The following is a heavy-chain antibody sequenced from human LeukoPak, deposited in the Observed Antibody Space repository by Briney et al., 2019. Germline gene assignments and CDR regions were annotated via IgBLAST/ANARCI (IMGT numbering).Heavy chain of an antibody. CDR2: INSDGSST. Sequence: GGSLRLSCAASGSTFSSYWMPWVRQAPGKGLVWVSRINSDGSSTSYADSVKGRFTISRDNAKNTLYLQMNSLRAEDTAVYYCARDFPNYDILTGRGGYGMDVWGQGTTVTVSS. J-gene: IGHJ6*02. D-gene: IGHD3-9*01. CDR1: GSTFSSYW. CDR3: ARDFPNYDILTGRGGYGMDV. V-gene: IGHV3-74*01.